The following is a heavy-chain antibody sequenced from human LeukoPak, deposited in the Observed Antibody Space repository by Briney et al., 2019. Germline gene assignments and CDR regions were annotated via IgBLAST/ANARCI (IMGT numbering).Heavy chain of an antibody. D-gene: IGHD6-19*01. Sequence: GGSLRLSCAASGFIFTTYSMNWVRQAPGKGLEWVSFISRSSSYIYYADSVKGRFTISRDNAKNSLYLQMNSLRAEDTAVYYCARAHSSGWDYFDYWGQGTLVTVSS. CDR3: ARAHSSGWDYFDY. V-gene: IGHV3-21*01. CDR2: ISRSSSYI. CDR1: GFIFTTYS. J-gene: IGHJ4*02.